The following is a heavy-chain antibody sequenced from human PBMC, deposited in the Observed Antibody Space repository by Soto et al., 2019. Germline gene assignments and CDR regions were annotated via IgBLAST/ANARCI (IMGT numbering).Heavy chain of an antibody. CDR2: ISDSGSFT. CDR1: GITFSNYA. V-gene: IGHV3-23*01. J-gene: IGHJ2*01. Sequence: EVQLLESGGGLVQPGGSLRLSCAASGITFSNYAMTWVRQAPGKGLEWVSVISDSGSFTFYADSVKGRFTISRDNSGGTLYLQMNSLRAEDTAIYYCETRPLNWGRWYFDLWGRGTLVTVSS. CDR3: ETRPLNWGRWYFDL. D-gene: IGHD7-27*01.